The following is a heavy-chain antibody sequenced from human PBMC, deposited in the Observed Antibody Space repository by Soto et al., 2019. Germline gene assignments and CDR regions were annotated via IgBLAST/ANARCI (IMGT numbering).Heavy chain of an antibody. CDR1: GYTFTGYY. CDR3: ARLILTGEPVDY. J-gene: IGHJ4*02. Sequence: ASVKVSCKASGYTFTGYYMHWVRQAPGQGLEWMGWISAYNGNTNYAQKLQGRVTMTTDTSTSTAYMELRSLRSEDTAVYYCARLILTGEPVDYWGQGTLVTVSS. V-gene: IGHV1-18*04. D-gene: IGHD3-9*01. CDR2: ISAYNGNT.